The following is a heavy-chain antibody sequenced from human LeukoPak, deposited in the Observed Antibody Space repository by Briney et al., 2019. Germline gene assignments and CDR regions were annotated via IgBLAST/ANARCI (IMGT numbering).Heavy chain of an antibody. J-gene: IGHJ4*02. CDR3: ARETWYSNYVIPLDY. D-gene: IGHD4-11*01. CDR2: INPDGSTT. V-gene: IGHV3-74*01. Sequence: GGSLRLSCAASGFTFITYWMHWVRQAPGKGLVWVSRINPDGSTTSYADSVKGRFTVSRDNAKNTLYLQMNSLRAEDTAVYYCARETWYSNYVIPLDYWGQGTLVTVSS. CDR1: GFTFITYW.